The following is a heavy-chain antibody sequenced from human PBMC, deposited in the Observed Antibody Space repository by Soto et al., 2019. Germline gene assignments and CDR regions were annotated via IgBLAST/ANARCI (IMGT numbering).Heavy chain of an antibody. J-gene: IGHJ5*02. V-gene: IGHV3-23*01. Sequence: GGSLRLSCAASGFTFSSYAMSWVRQAPGKGLEWVSAISGSGGSTYYADSVKGRFTISRDNSKNTLYLQMNSLRAEDTAVYFGTVDTAMVSPVSTWGQGTLVTVSS. CDR2: ISGSGGST. D-gene: IGHD5-18*01. CDR1: GFTFSSYA. CDR3: TVDTAMVSPVST.